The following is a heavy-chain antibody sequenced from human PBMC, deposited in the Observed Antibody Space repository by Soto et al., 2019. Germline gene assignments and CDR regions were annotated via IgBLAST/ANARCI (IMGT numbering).Heavy chain of an antibody. J-gene: IGHJ4*02. CDR3: ARRTYDSSGYPSGFDY. V-gene: IGHV5-10-1*01. Sequence: EVQLVQSGAEVKKPGESLRISCKGSGYRFTSYWISWVRQMPGKGLEWMGRIDPSDSYTNYSPSFQGHVTISADKSIXPAYLQWSTLKASDTAMYYCARRTYDSSGYPSGFDYWGQGTLVTVSS. D-gene: IGHD3-22*01. CDR1: GYRFTSYW. CDR2: IDPSDSYT.